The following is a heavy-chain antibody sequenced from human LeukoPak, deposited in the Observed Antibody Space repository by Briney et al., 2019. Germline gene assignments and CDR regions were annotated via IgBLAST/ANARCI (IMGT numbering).Heavy chain of an antibody. CDR2: IYYSGST. Sequence: SETLSLTCTVSGGSISSYYWSWIRQPPGKGLEWIGYIYYSGSTNYNPSLKSRVTISVDTSKNQFSLKLSSVTAADTAVYYCARKLYGDYLWYFDLGGRAPRVPVSS. CDR3: ARKLYGDYLWYFDL. V-gene: IGHV4-59*08. CDR1: GGSISSYY. J-gene: IGHJ2*01. D-gene: IGHD4-17*01.